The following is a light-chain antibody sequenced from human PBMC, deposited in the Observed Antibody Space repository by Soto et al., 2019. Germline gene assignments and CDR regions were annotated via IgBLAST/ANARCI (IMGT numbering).Light chain of an antibody. CDR1: SSNIRSNT. CDR3: AAWDDSLNNYV. Sequence: QSVLTQPPSAAGTPGQRVTISCSGSSSNIRSNTVSWYQQLPGTAPKLLIFDNNQRPSGVPDRFSGSKSGTSASLAISGLQSEDEADYYCAAWDDSLNNYVFGTGTKLTVL. CDR2: DNN. V-gene: IGLV1-44*01. J-gene: IGLJ1*01.